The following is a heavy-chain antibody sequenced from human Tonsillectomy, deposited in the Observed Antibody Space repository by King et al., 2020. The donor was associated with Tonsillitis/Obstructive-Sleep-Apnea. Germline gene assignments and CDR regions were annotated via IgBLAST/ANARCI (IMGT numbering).Heavy chain of an antibody. D-gene: IGHD2-15*01. CDR1: GDSISSYY. CDR3: ARVFCSGGSCNDDYYYGMDV. J-gene: IGHJ6*02. V-gene: IGHV4-59*01. Sequence: QLQESGPGLVKPSETLSLTCTVSGDSISSYYWSWIRQPPGKGLEYIGYIDHTGSTNYNPSLKSRVTISVDTSKNQFSLRLRAVTAADTAVYYCARVFCSGGSCNDDYYYGMDVWGQGTTVTVSS. CDR2: IDHTGST.